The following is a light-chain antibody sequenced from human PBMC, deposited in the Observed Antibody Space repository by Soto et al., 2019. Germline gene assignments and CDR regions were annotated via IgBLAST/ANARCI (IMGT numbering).Light chain of an antibody. CDR2: DAS. CDR1: QSVTTY. CDR3: HQRSNWPT. V-gene: IGKV3-11*01. Sequence: EIVLTQCPATLSLSPGERTTLSCRASQSVTTYLAWYQQKPGQATRLLIYDASTRATGIPARFSGSGSGTDFTITISSLEPEEFAIYYCHQRSNWPTFGQGTKVEIK. J-gene: IGKJ1*01.